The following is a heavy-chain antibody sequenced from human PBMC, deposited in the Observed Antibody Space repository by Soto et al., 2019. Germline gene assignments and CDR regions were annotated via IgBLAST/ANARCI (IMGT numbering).Heavy chain of an antibody. CDR1: GFTFSDYY. Sequence: QVQLVESGGGLVKPGGSLRLSCAASGFTFSDYYMSWIRQAPGKGLEWVSYISSSSSYTNYADSVKGRFTISRDNAKNALYLQMNSLRAEDSAGDYGARPSSFFDSYYFAYWGQGTPVTVSS. CDR3: ARPSSFFDSYYFAY. V-gene: IGHV3-11*05. D-gene: IGHD3-9*01. J-gene: IGHJ4*02. CDR2: ISSSSSYT.